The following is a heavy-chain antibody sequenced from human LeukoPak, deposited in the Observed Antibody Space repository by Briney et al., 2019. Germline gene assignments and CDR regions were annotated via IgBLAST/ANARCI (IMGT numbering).Heavy chain of an antibody. CDR3: ASGPTILKYYFDY. CDR2: IYNSEST. V-gene: IGHV4-61*01. CDR1: GASVSSGSYY. J-gene: IGHJ4*02. D-gene: IGHD5-24*01. Sequence: ETLSLTCTVSGASVSSGSYYWSWIRQPPGKGLEWIAYIYNSESTNYSPSLKSRVTISVDTSKNQFSLRLSSVTAADTAVYYCASGPTILKYYFDYWGQGILVTVSS.